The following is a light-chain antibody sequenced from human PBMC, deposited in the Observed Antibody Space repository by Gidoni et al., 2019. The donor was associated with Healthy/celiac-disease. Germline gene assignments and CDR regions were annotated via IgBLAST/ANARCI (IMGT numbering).Light chain of an antibody. CDR3: QQRSNWPPYT. CDR2: DAS. CDR1: PSVSSY. V-gene: IGKV3-11*01. Sequence: EIVSTQSPATLSLSPGERATLSCRASPSVSSYLAWYQQKPGQAPRLLIYDASNRATGIPARFSGSGSGTDFTLTISSLEPEDFAVYYCQQRSNWPPYTFGQGTKLEIK. J-gene: IGKJ2*01.